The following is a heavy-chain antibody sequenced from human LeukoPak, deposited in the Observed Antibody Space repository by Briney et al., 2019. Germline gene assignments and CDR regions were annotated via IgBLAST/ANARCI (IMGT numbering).Heavy chain of an antibody. CDR1: GDTFNTYA. D-gene: IGHD2-21*02. V-gene: IGHV1-69*05. CDR3: ARDKVGTAIALDL. CDR2: IIPIFGTA. J-gene: IGHJ3*01. Sequence: SVKVSCKASGDTFNTYAISWVRQAPGQGLEWMGRIIPIFGTANYAQKFQGRVTITTDESTSTAYMELSSLRSEDTAVYYCARDKVGTAIALDLWGQGTMVTVSS.